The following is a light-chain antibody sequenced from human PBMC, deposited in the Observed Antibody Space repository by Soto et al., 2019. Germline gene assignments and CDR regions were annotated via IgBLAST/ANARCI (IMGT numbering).Light chain of an antibody. Sequence: QSVLTQPASLSGSPGQSITISCTGTSSDIGAYDYVSWFQQHPGKAPKLMISEVNNRPSGVSNRFSGSNSGNTATLTISRVEAGDEADYYCQVWDRVSESYVFGTGTKVTVL. CDR1: SSDIGAYDY. V-gene: IGLV2-14*01. CDR2: EVN. CDR3: QVWDRVSESYV. J-gene: IGLJ1*01.